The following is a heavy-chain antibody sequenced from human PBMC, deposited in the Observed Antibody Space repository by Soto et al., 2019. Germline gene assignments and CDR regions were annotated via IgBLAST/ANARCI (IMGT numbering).Heavy chain of an antibody. CDR1: GGSISSSNW. D-gene: IGHD5-18*01. CDR2: IYHSGST. V-gene: IGHV4-4*02. CDR3: AGWIQLQQYYYYGMDV. Sequence: QVQLQESGPGLVKPSGTLSLTCAVSGGSISSSNWWSWVRQPPGKGLEWIGGIYHSGSTNYNPSLKSRVTISVDKSKNQFSLKLSSVTAADTAVYYCAGWIQLQQYYYYGMDVWGQGTTVTVSS. J-gene: IGHJ6*02.